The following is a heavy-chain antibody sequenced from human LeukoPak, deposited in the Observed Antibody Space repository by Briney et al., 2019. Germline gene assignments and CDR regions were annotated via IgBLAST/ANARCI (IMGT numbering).Heavy chain of an antibody. V-gene: IGHV3-30*04. J-gene: IGHJ3*02. CDR1: GFTFSSYA. Sequence: HPGGSLRLSCAASGFTFSSYAMHWVRQAPGKGLEWVAVISYDGSNKYYADSVKGRFTISRDNSKNTLYLQMNSLRAEDTAVYYCARDGGIAVAAAFDIWGQGTMVTVSS. CDR3: ARDGGIAVAAAFDI. CDR2: ISYDGSNK. D-gene: IGHD6-19*01.